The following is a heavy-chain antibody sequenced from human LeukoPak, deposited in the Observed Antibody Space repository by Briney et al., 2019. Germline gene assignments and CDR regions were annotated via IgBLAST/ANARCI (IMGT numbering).Heavy chain of an antibody. V-gene: IGHV4-61*08. D-gene: IGHD1-7*01. J-gene: IGHJ6*03. CDR3: ARDSRITGTIHYYYYMDV. CDR2: IYHSGST. CDR1: GGSISSGGYY. Sequence: KSSETLSLTCTVSGGSISSGGYYWSWIRQPPGKGLEWIGYIYHSGSTYYNPSLKSRVTISVDTSKNQFSLKLSSVTAADTAVYYCARDSRITGTIHYYYYMDVWGKGTTVTVSS.